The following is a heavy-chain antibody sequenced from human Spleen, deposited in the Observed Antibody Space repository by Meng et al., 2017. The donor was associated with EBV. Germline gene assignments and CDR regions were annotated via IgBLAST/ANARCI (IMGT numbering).Heavy chain of an antibody. CDR2: INPGSGNA. CDR1: GYTFTTNA. D-gene: IGHD1-26*01. V-gene: IGHV1-3*01. J-gene: IGHJ4*02. Sequence: VQLVESGTEAKNPGDSVKVSSQASGYTFTTNAIHWVRQAPRQGLEWMGSINPGSGNAKYSQKFQGRVTITTDTSASKTYMKLRSLRSEDTAVYYCARLYSGHHPIDDYWGQGTLVTVSS. CDR3: ARLYSGHHPIDDY.